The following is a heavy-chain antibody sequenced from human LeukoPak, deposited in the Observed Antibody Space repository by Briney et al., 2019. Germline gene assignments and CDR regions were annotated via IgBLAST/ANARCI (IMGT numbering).Heavy chain of an antibody. J-gene: IGHJ4*02. D-gene: IGHD2-2*01. CDR3: ARAPITSPFYFDY. Sequence: GGSLRLSCTASGFAFDEHGMTWVRQVPGKGLEWVAGINWSGKSTSYGDPVRGRFTISRDNAKNSLSLQMDSLRAEDTALYYCARAPITSPFYFDYWGQGTLVTVSS. V-gene: IGHV3-20*04. CDR2: INWSGKST. CDR1: GFAFDEHG.